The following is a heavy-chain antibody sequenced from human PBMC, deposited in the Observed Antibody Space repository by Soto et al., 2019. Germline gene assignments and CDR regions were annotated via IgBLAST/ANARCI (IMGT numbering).Heavy chain of an antibody. J-gene: IGHJ3*02. Sequence: GGSLRLSCAASGFTFSSYSMNWVRQAPGKGLEWVSSISSSSSYIYYADSVKGRFTISRDSAKNSLYLQMNSLRAEDTAVYYCARDWFERNAFDIWGQGTMVTVS. V-gene: IGHV3-21*01. D-gene: IGHD3-10*01. CDR3: ARDWFERNAFDI. CDR2: ISSSSSYI. CDR1: GFTFSSYS.